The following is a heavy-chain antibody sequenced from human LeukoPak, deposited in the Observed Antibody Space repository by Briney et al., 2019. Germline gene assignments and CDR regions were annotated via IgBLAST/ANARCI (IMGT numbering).Heavy chain of an antibody. V-gene: IGHV4-4*07. D-gene: IGHD3-16*01. J-gene: IGHJ4*02. CDR1: SGSINSYY. CDR3: ARHGYTASHYFLDY. Sequence: SETLSLTCTVSSGSINSYYWGWVRQPAGRGLEWIGRIYTTGKTDYNPSLKSRLTMSVDTSKRQFSLNLTSVTAADTAIYYCARHGYTASHYFLDYWSQGTLVTVSS. CDR2: IYTTGKT.